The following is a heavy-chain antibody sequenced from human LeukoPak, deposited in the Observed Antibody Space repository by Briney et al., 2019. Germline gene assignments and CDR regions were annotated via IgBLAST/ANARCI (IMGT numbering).Heavy chain of an antibody. V-gene: IGHV1-2*02. CDR3: ARDRDCSSTSCYTSWFDP. Sequence: AASVKVSCKASGYTFTGYYMHWVRQAPGQGLEWMGWINPNSGGTNYAQKFRGRVTMTRDTSISTAYMELSRLRSDDTAVYYCARDRDCSSTSCYTSWFDPWGQGTLVTVSS. CDR2: INPNSGGT. D-gene: IGHD2-2*02. CDR1: GYTFTGYY. J-gene: IGHJ5*02.